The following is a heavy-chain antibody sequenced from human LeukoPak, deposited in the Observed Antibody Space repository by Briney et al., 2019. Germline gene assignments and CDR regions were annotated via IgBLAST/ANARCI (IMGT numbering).Heavy chain of an antibody. Sequence: SETLSLTCAVSGYSISSGYYWGWIRQPPGQGLEWIGSIYHSGSTYYNPSLKSRVTISVDTSKNQFSLKLSSVTAADTAVYYCARERYGDYIFDHWGQGTLVTVSS. D-gene: IGHD4-17*01. CDR2: IYHSGST. CDR3: ARERYGDYIFDH. J-gene: IGHJ4*02. CDR1: GYSISSGYY. V-gene: IGHV4-38-2*02.